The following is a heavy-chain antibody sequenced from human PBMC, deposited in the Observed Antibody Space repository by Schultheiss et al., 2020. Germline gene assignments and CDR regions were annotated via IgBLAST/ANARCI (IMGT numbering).Heavy chain of an antibody. CDR2: INHSGST. CDR1: GGSFSGYY. J-gene: IGHJ5*02. CDR3: ARAKGGFDP. V-gene: IGHV4-34*09. D-gene: IGHD4/OR15-4a*01. Sequence: SETLSLTCAVYGGSFSGYYWSWIRQPPGKGLEWIGEINHSGSTNYNPSLKSLVTISVDTSKNQFSLKLSSVTAADTAVYYCARAKGGFDPWGPGILVTVSS.